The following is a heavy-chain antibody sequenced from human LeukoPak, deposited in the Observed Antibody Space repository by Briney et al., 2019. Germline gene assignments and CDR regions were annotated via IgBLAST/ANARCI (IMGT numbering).Heavy chain of an antibody. J-gene: IGHJ4*02. V-gene: IGHV3-48*03. D-gene: IGHD7-27*01. CDR1: GFTFSSYE. Sequence: GGSLRLSCAASGFTFSSYETNWVRQAPGKGLEWISYITSTSNNIYYAESVKGRFTISRDNTKNSLYLQMDSLRVEDTALYFCAASLGPRDYWGQGILVTVSS. CDR3: AASLGPRDY. CDR2: ITSTSNNI.